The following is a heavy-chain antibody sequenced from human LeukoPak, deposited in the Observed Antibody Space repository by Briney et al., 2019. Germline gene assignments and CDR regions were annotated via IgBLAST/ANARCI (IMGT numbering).Heavy chain of an antibody. J-gene: IGHJ4*02. CDR1: GFTFSTYA. Sequence: GGSLRLACAASGFTFSTYAMNWVRQAPGEGLEWVSSIGGSGTSLYYADSLKGRCTISRDNAKNSLYLQMNSLRAEDTAVYYCAREGPGYSSSSGYWGQGTLVTVSS. V-gene: IGHV3-21*04. CDR2: IGGSGTSL. CDR3: AREGPGYSSSSGY. D-gene: IGHD6-13*01.